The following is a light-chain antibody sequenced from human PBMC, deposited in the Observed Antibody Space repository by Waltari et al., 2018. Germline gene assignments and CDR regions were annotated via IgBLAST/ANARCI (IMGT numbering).Light chain of an antibody. CDR3: QAWDSSTANVV. J-gene: IGLJ2*01. CDR2: QDS. V-gene: IGLV3-1*01. Sequence: SYELTQPPSVSVSPGQTASITCSGDKLGDKYACWYRQKPGQSPVRVIYQDSKRPSGIPERFSGSNSGNTATLTISGTQAMDEADYYCQAWDSSTANVVFGGGTKLTVL. CDR1: KLGDKY.